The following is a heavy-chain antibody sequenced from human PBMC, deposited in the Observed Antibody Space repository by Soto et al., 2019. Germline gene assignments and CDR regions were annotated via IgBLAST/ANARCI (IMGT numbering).Heavy chain of an antibody. V-gene: IGHV3-23*01. CDR2: ISGRGDRT. D-gene: IGHD6-6*01. Sequence: PGGSLRLSCAASGFTFSSYAMAWVRQAPGKGLEWVSSISGRGDRTYYADSVKGRFTISRDNSKNTLSLQMNRLRAEDTALYYCARGNYSDSSEWFDPWGQGTLVTVSS. CDR3: ARGNYSDSSEWFDP. J-gene: IGHJ5*02. CDR1: GFTFSSYA.